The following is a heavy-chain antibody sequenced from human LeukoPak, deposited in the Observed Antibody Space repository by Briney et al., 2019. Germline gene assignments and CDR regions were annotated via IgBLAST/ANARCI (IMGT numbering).Heavy chain of an antibody. Sequence: PGGSLRLSCAASGFTFSSYEMNWVRQAPGKGLEWVSYISSSGSTIYYADSVKGRFTISRDNAKNSLYLQMNSLRAEDTAVYYCARLGAQYYDYGWGSYRPLALDYWGQGTLVTVSS. V-gene: IGHV3-48*03. CDR2: ISSSGSTI. J-gene: IGHJ4*02. CDR3: ARLGAQYYDYGWGSYRPLALDY. CDR1: GFTFSSYE. D-gene: IGHD3-16*02.